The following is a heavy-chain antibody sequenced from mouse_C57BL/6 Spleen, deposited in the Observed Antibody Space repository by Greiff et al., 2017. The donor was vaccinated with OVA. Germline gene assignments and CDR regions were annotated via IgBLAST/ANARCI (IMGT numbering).Heavy chain of an antibody. CDR2: ISSGSSTI. Sequence: EVKLVESGGGLVKPGGSLKLSCAASGFTFSDYGMHWVRQAPEKGLEWVAYISSGSSTIYYADTVKGRFTISRDNAKNTLFLQMTSLRSEDTAMYYCASPLDGYYTYAMDYWGQGTSVTVSS. J-gene: IGHJ4*01. CDR3: ASPLDGYYTYAMDY. V-gene: IGHV5-17*01. D-gene: IGHD2-3*01. CDR1: GFTFSDYG.